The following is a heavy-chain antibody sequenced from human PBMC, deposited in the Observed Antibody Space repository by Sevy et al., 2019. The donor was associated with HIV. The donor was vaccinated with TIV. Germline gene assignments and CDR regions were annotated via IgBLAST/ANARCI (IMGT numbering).Heavy chain of an antibody. D-gene: IGHD5-12*01. J-gene: IGHJ3*02. Sequence: GGSLRLSCAASGFTFSSYSMNWVRQAPGKGLEWVSSISISSSYRYYADSVKGRFTLSRDNPKNSPYLQMTSPRAEDTAVYYCARGEMATIGAFDIWGQGTMVTVSS. CDR1: GFTFSSYS. CDR2: ISISSSYR. CDR3: ARGEMATIGAFDI. V-gene: IGHV3-21*01.